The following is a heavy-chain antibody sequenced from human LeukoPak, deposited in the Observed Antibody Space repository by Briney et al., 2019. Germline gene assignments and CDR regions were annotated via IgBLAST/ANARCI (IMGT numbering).Heavy chain of an antibody. J-gene: IGHJ2*01. CDR3: ARSGRDGYNWLKYFDL. CDR1: GGSVSSTSHH. CDR2: IFYSGST. V-gene: IGHV4-39*01. Sequence: SETLSLTCTVSGGSVSSTSHHWDWIRQPPGQGLEWIGSIFYSGSTYYSPSLKSRVTISVDTSKNQFSLKLGSVTAADSAVYYCARSGRDGYNWLKYFDLWGRGTLVTVSS. D-gene: IGHD5-24*01.